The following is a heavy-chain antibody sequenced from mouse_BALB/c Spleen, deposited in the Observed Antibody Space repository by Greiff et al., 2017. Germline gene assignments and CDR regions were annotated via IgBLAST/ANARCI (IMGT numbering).Heavy chain of an antibody. V-gene: IGHV1S132*01. J-gene: IGHJ4*01. CDR1: GYTFTSYW. CDR3: ARAWDVYAMDY. D-gene: IGHD4-1*01. CDR2: IFPGTGTT. Sequence: VMLVESGAELVKPGASVKLSCKTSGYTFTSYWIQWVKQRPGQGLGWIGEIFPGTGTTYYNEKFKGKATLTIDTSSSTAYMQLSSLTSEDSAVYFCARAWDVYAMDYWGQGTSVTVSS.